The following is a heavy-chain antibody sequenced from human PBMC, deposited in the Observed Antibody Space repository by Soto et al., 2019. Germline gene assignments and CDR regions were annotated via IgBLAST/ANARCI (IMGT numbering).Heavy chain of an antibody. V-gene: IGHV1-18*01. J-gene: IGHJ6*02. CDR2: ISAYNGNT. CDR1: GYTFTSYG. D-gene: IGHD3-3*01. CDR3: ARDFGERLTSHYDFWSGYWGGDYYYYGMDV. Sequence: ASVKVSCKASGYTFTSYGISWVRQAPGQGLEWMGWISAYNGNTNYAQKLQGRVTMTTDTSTSTAYMELRSLRSDDTAVYYCARDFGERLTSHYDFWSGYWGGDYYYYGMDVWGQGTTVTVSS.